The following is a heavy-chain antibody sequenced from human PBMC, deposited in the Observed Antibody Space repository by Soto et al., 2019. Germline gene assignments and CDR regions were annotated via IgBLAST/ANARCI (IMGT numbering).Heavy chain of an antibody. CDR2: IYWDDDK. V-gene: IGHV2-5*02. Sequence: QITLKESGPSLVKPTQTLTLTCTFSGFSLTTSGEAVGWFRHPPGKALEWLALIYWDDDKGSSPALKSRLTITKDTSKNQVVLTMTNMDPVDTATYYCAHIPGSGQLLYSYYYYMDVWGKGTTVTVSS. CDR3: AHIPGSGQLLYSYYYYMDV. J-gene: IGHJ6*03. CDR1: GFSLTTSGEA. D-gene: IGHD3-10*01.